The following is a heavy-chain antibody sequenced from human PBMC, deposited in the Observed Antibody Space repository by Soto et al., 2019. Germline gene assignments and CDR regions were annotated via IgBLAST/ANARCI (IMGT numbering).Heavy chain of an antibody. CDR2: IIPIFGTA. D-gene: IGHD6-19*01. CDR1: GGTFSSYA. CDR3: ASDAELIRTSDPIAVARAFDY. V-gene: IGHV1-69*13. Sequence: SVKVSCKASGGTFSSYAISWVRQAPGQGLEWMGGIIPIFGTANYAQKFQGRVTITEDESTGTAYMELSSLRSEDTALSYRASDAELIRTSDPIAVARAFDYWGQGTRVAFAS. J-gene: IGHJ4*02.